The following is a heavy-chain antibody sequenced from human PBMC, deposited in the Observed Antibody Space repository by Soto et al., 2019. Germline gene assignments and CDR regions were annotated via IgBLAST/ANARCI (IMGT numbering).Heavy chain of an antibody. Sequence: VSVKVSCKASGYTFTSYGISWVRQAPGQGLEWMGWISAYNGNTNYAQKLQGRVTMTTDTSTSTAYMELRSLRSDGTAVYYCARERTRYDYIWGSYRQALDYWGQGTLVTVSS. CDR1: GYTFTSYG. CDR2: ISAYNGNT. J-gene: IGHJ4*02. V-gene: IGHV1-18*01. CDR3: ARERTRYDYIWGSYRQALDY. D-gene: IGHD3-16*02.